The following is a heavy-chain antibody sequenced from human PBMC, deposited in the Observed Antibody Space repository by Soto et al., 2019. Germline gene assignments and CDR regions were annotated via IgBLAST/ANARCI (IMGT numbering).Heavy chain of an antibody. Sequence: SGPTLVNPTQTLTLTCTFSGFSLSTGAVGVGWIRQPPGKALEFLALIYWNDDKRYSPSLKSRLTITKDTSKNQVALTMTGMDTVDTATYHSPNPQIPHAGHDSFDIWGQGTMVTVSS. CDR3: PNPQIPHAGHDSFDI. J-gene: IGHJ3*02. CDR1: GFSLSTGAVG. D-gene: IGHD2-21*01. V-gene: IGHV2-5*01. CDR2: IYWNDDK.